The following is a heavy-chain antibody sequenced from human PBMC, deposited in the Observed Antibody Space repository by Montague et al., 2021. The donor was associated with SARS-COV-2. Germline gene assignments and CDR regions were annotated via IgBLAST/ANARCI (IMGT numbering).Heavy chain of an antibody. V-gene: IGHV4-31*03. CDR1: GGSIGSGGYY. J-gene: IGHJ4*02. CDR2: IYYSGST. CDR3: ARPQQQLAFDY. Sequence: TLSLTCTVSGGSIGSGGYYWSWIRQHPGKGLEWIGYIYYSGSTYYNPSHKSRVTISVDTSKNQFSLKLSSVTAADTAVYYCARPQQQLAFDYWGQGTLVTVSS. D-gene: IGHD6-13*01.